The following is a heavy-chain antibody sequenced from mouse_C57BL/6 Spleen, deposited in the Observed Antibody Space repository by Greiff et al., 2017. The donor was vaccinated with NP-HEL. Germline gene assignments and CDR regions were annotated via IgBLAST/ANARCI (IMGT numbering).Heavy chain of an antibody. Sequence: VKLQESDAELVKPGASVKISCKVSGYTFTDHTIHWMKQRPEQGLEWIGYIYPRDGSTKYNEKFKGKATLTADKSSSTAYMQLNSLTSEDSAVYFCATAYYSNYFAYWGQGTLVTVSA. CDR2: IYPRDGST. D-gene: IGHD2-5*01. CDR1: GYTFTDHT. J-gene: IGHJ3*01. CDR3: ATAYYSNYFAY. V-gene: IGHV1-78*01.